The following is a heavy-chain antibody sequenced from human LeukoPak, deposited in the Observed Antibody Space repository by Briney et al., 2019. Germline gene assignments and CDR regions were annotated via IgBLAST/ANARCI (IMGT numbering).Heavy chain of an antibody. J-gene: IGHJ6*02. D-gene: IGHD3-10*01. CDR1: GFTFSDYA. V-gene: IGHV3-23*01. Sequence: GGSLRLSCAASGFTFSDYAMSWVRQGPGKDLEWVSLISGSGSGTFYADSVQGRFSISRDNSQNTMYLQMNSLRAEDTAVYYCAKEKAGFGELIALGLDVWGQGTTVIVSS. CDR3: AKEKAGFGELIALGLDV. CDR2: ISGSGSGT.